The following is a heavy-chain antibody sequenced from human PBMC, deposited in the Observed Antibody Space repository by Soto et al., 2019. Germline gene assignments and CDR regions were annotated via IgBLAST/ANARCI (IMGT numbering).Heavy chain of an antibody. V-gene: IGHV4-34*01. CDR1: GGSFSGYY. D-gene: IGHD4-17*01. Sequence: ASETLSLTCAVYGGSFSGYYWSWIRQPPGKGLEWIGEINHSGSTNYNPSLKSRVTISVDTSKNQFSLKLSSVTAADTAVYYCARDPTVTTYHFDYWGQGTLVTVSS. J-gene: IGHJ4*02. CDR3: ARDPTVTTYHFDY. CDR2: INHSGST.